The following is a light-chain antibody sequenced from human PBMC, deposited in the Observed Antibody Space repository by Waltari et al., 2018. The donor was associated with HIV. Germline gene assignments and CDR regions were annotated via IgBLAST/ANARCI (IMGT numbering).Light chain of an antibody. J-gene: IGLJ2*01. CDR2: EDN. CDR1: VLPKKY. V-gene: IGLV3-10*01. Sequence: SYELTQPPSVSVSPGQTARITCSGDVLPKKYAYWYQQKSGQAPVLVIYEDNKRPSGFPERFSASSSGTMATLTISGAQVEDEADYYCFSTDSSGNPLFGGGTKLTVL. CDR3: FSTDSSGNPL.